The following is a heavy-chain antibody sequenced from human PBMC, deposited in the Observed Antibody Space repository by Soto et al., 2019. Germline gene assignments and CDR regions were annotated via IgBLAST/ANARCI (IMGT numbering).Heavy chain of an antibody. D-gene: IGHD2-2*01. CDR2: ISSSGSTI. V-gene: IGHV3-11*01. J-gene: IGHJ6*03. Sequence: QVQLVESGGGLVKPGGSLRLSCAASGFTFSDYYMSWIRQAPGKGLEWVSYISSSGSTIYYADSVKGRFTISRDNAKNSLYLQMNSLRAEDTAVYYCVREGRENQLLRQWNYYYYYMDVWGKGTTVTVSS. CDR3: VREGRENQLLRQWNYYYYYMDV. CDR1: GFTFSDYY.